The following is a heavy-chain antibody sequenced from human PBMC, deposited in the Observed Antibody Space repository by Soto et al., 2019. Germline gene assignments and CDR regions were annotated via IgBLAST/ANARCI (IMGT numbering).Heavy chain of an antibody. V-gene: IGHV4-31*03. CDR3: AREHGFSYGLNYFDP. D-gene: IGHD5-18*01. CDR1: GGSISSGGYY. Sequence: SETLSLTCTVSGGSISSGGYYWSWIRQHPGKGLEWIGYIYYGGSTYYNPSLKSRVTISVDRSKNQFSLKLSSVTAADTAVYYCAREHGFSYGLNYFDPWGQGTLVTVSS. J-gene: IGHJ5*02. CDR2: IYYGGST.